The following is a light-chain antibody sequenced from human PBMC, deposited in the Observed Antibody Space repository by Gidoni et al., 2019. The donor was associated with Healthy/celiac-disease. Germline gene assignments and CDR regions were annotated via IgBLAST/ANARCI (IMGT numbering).Light chain of an antibody. CDR2: GAS. CDR1: QSVSSSY. V-gene: IGKV3-20*01. Sequence: IVLPQSPGTLSLSPGERATLSCRASQSVSSSYLAWYQQKPGQAPRLLIYGASSRATGIPDRFSGSGSGTDFTLTISRLEPEDFAVYYCQQYGSSPGYTFXXXTKLEIK. CDR3: QQYGSSPGYT. J-gene: IGKJ2*01.